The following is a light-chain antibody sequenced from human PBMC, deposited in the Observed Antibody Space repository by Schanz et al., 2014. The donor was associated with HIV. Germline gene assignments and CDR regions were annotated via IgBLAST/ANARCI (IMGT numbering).Light chain of an antibody. Sequence: DIQMTQSPSTLSLSVGDTVTITCRASQSIGKWLAWYQQKPGMPPKLLIYEASSLKRGVPSRFSGSGSGTTFTLTISSLQPDDFATYYCQQYDRFPTFGQGTKVE. CDR2: EAS. CDR1: QSIGKW. CDR3: QQYDRFPT. J-gene: IGKJ1*01. V-gene: IGKV1-5*03.